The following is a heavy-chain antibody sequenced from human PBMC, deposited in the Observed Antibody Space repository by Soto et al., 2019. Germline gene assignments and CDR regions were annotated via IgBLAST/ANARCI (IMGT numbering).Heavy chain of an antibody. V-gene: IGHV1-18*01. D-gene: IGHD3-10*01. CDR3: ARESVKRGITMVRGVIITTKYYYYGMDV. J-gene: IGHJ6*02. CDR2: ISDYNGNT. Sequence: ASVKVSCKAVGYTFINYGISWVRQAPGQGLEWMGWISDYNGNTYYEKKFQGRVTITTDTSTRTAYMELSSLRSEDTAVYYCARESVKRGITMVRGVIITTKYYYYGMDVWGQGTTVTVSS. CDR1: GYTFINYG.